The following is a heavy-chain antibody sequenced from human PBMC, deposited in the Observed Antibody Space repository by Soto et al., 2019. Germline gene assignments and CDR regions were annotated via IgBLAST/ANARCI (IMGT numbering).Heavy chain of an antibody. J-gene: IGHJ4*02. V-gene: IGHV1-46*01. CDR3: ARHDYGGNSIDY. CDR1: GYTFTSYY. D-gene: IGHD4-17*01. CDR2: INPSGGST. Sequence: QVQLVQSGAEVKKPGASVKVSCKASGYTFTSYYMHWVRQAPGQGLEWMGIINPSGGSTSYAQKFQGRVTMTRDPSTSTVYMELSSLRSEDTAVYYCARHDYGGNSIDYWGQGTLVTVSS.